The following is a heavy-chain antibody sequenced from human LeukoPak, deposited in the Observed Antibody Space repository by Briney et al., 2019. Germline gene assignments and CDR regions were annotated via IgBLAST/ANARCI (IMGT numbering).Heavy chain of an antibody. D-gene: IGHD3-3*01. CDR3: SRDSHGDDVFDY. CDR2: IRRRSYGGTP. J-gene: IGHJ4*02. V-gene: IGHV3-49*04. CDR1: GFTFSDFA. Sequence: GGSLTLSCKVSGFTFSDFAMTWVRQAPGKGLEWVGFIRRRSYGGTPGYDASVKGRFTISIGDPRHIAFLQMNSLKTEDTGIYYCSRDSHGDDVFDYWGQGAVVTVSS.